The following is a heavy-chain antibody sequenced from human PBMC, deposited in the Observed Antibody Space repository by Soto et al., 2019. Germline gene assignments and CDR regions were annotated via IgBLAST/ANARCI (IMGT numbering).Heavy chain of an antibody. Sequence: EVQLVESGGGLVQPGGSLKLSCAASGFTFSGSDMHWVRQASGKGLEWVGPIRNKPNSYATAYAASVKGRFTISRDDSKNTAYLQMNSLNTEDTAVYYCARQSSRWEDWFDPWGQGTLVTVSS. D-gene: IGHD6-13*01. CDR1: GFTFSGSD. CDR2: IRNKPNSYAT. J-gene: IGHJ5*02. CDR3: ARQSSRWEDWFDP. V-gene: IGHV3-73*02.